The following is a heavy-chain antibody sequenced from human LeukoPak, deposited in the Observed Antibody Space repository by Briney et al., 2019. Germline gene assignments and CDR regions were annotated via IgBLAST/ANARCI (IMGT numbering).Heavy chain of an antibody. J-gene: IGHJ4*02. D-gene: IGHD6-25*01. CDR3: TRDRSAQRYFDY. CDR2: INPNRGGT. CDR1: GYTFTDFY. Sequence: ASVKVSCKASGYTFTDFYIHWVRQAPRKGLEWMGWINPNRGGTNYAQKFRGWVTMTRDTSISTAYMDLSRLRSDDTAVYYCTRDRSAQRYFDYWGQGTLVTVSS. V-gene: IGHV1-2*04.